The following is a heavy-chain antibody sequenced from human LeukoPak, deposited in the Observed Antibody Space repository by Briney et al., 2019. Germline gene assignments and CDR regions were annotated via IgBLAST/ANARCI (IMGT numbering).Heavy chain of an antibody. CDR3: ARGRDYYGSGSYGPIYYYYGMDV. CDR2: IYYSGST. J-gene: IGHJ6*02. D-gene: IGHD3-10*01. Sequence: PSETLSLTCTVSGGSISSYYWSWIQQPPGKGLEWIGYIYYSGSTNYNPSFKSRVTISVDTSKNQFSLKLSSVTAADTAVYYCARGRDYYGSGSYGPIYYYYGMDVWGQGTTVTVSS. CDR1: GGSISSYY. V-gene: IGHV4-59*01.